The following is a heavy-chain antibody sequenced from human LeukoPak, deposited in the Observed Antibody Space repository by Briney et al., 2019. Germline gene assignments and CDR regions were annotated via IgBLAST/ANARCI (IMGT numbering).Heavy chain of an antibody. J-gene: IGHJ4*02. Sequence: GGSLRLSCAASGFTFSSYEMNWVRQAPGKGLEWVTYISRSSSTIYYADSVKGRFTISRDNAKNSLYLQMNSLRAEDTAVYYCARDPISSSALDHWGQGTLVTVSS. V-gene: IGHV3-48*01. CDR2: ISRSSSTI. CDR3: ARDPISSSALDH. D-gene: IGHD6-6*01. CDR1: GFTFSSYE.